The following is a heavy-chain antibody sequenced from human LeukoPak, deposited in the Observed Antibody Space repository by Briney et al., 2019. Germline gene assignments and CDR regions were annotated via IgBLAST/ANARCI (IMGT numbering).Heavy chain of an antibody. J-gene: IGHJ4*02. CDR2: INHSGST. Sequence: PSETLSLTCAVYGGSFSGYYWSWIRQPPGKGLEWIGEINHSGSTNYYPSLKSRVTISVDTSKNQFSLKLSSVTAADTAVYYCARGYIAAAATYWGQGTLVTVSS. D-gene: IGHD6-13*01. CDR1: GGSFSGYY. V-gene: IGHV4-34*01. CDR3: ARGYIAAAATY.